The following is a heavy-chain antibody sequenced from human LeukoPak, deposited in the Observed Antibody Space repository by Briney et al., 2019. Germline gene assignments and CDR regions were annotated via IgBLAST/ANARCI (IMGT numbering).Heavy chain of an antibody. CDR2: IYTSGST. V-gene: IGHV4-4*07. CDR1: GGSISSYY. CDR3: ARDRYYYDSSVYPFDY. D-gene: IGHD3-22*01. Sequence: PSETLSLTCTVSGGSISSYYWSWIRQPAGKGLEWIGRIYTSGSTNYNPSLKSRVTMSVDTSKNQFSLKLSSVTAADTAVYYCARDRYYYDSSVYPFDYWGQGTLVTVSS. J-gene: IGHJ4*02.